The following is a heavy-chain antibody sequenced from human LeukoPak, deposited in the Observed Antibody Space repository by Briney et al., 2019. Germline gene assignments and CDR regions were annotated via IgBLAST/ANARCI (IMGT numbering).Heavy chain of an antibody. CDR1: GGTFSSYP. Sequence: SVRVSCKTSGGTFSSYPISWVRQAPGQGLEWMGRIIPIFDIVNYAENFQGRVTITADKSTSTAYMELSSLRSEDTAMYYCARDRNAWVVGATAEYFQNWGQGTLVTVSS. V-gene: IGHV1-69*04. CDR2: IIPIFDIV. D-gene: IGHD1-26*01. J-gene: IGHJ1*01. CDR3: ARDRNAWVVGATAEYFQN.